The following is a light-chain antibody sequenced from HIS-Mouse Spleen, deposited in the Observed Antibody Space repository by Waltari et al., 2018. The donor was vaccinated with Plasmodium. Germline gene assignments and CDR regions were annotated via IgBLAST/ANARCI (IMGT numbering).Light chain of an antibody. Sequence: DIQMTQSPSSLSASVGDRVTITCRASQCISNYLNWYQQKQGKAPNFLIYGASTLQSGVPSMFSGSGSGTDFTLTISSLQPEDFATYYCQQSYSTWTFGQGTKVEIK. CDR3: QQSYSTWT. CDR2: GAS. V-gene: IGKV1-39*01. J-gene: IGKJ1*01. CDR1: QCISNY.